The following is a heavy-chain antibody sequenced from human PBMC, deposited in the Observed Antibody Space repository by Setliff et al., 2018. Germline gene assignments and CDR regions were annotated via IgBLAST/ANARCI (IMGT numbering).Heavy chain of an antibody. CDR2: ISSRST. CDR3: ARHVLGQQLVYNWFDP. Sequence: SETLSLTCTVSGGSISSSSYYWGWFRQPPGKGLERIGYISSRSTNYNPSLKSRVTISVDPSKNQFSLRVTSVTAADTAVYYCARHVLGQQLVYNWFDPWGQGTLVTVSS. V-gene: IGHV4-61*05. D-gene: IGHD6-13*01. J-gene: IGHJ5*02. CDR1: GGSISSSSYY.